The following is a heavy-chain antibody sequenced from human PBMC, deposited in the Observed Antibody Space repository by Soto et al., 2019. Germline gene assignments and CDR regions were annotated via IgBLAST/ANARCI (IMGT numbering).Heavy chain of an antibody. D-gene: IGHD2-2*02. V-gene: IGHV5-51*01. J-gene: IGHJ6*02. CDR2: IYPGDSDT. CDR1: GYTFTDYW. Sequence: PGESLKISCKGSGYTFTDYWIGWVRQLPGKGLEWMGIIYPGDSDTRYSPSFQGQVTISADKSISTAYLQWSSLKASDTAMYYCARHGCSSTSCYTFYYYGMDVWGQGTTVTVSS. CDR3: ARHGCSSTSCYTFYYYGMDV.